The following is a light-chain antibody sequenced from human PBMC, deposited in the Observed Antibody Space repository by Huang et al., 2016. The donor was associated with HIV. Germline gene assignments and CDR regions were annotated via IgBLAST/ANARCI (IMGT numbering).Light chain of an antibody. CDR1: PPISNS. Sequence: DIQMTQSPFSLSASIGDRVNVTCRASPPISNSLACDQQKPWQAPKLLLYAASRLKSGVPSRFSGSGSVTTYSLTISSLRPEDFATYHCQQYFTTPPWSFGQGTKLEIK. J-gene: IGKJ2*01. CDR2: AAS. CDR3: QQYFTTPPWS. V-gene: IGKV1-NL1*01.